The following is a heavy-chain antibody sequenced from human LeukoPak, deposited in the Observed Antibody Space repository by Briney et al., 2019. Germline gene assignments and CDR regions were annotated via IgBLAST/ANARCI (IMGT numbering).Heavy chain of an antibody. CDR2: IKRKSDGGET. V-gene: IGHV3-15*01. Sequence: GGSLRHSRAASRFTSSNARTSWVRQAPGKGREWVGRIKRKSDGGETDYGARVNGRFIISRDDSKNTLYLQMNREKSKDTGVYYCPTEIHWGQGTLVTVSS. CDR1: RFTSSNAR. CDR3: PTEIH. J-gene: IGHJ4*02.